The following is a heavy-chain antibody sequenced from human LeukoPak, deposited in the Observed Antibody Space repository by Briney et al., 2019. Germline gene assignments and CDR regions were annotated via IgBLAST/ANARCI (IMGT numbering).Heavy chain of an antibody. Sequence: QTGGSLRLSCAASGFTFSSYAMSWVRQAPGKGLEWVSAISGSGGSTYYADSVEGRFTISRDNSKNTLYLQMNSLSAEDTAVYYCAKSKYSSSSDALDYWGQGTLVTVSS. J-gene: IGHJ4*02. V-gene: IGHV3-23*01. CDR2: ISGSGGST. D-gene: IGHD6-6*01. CDR1: GFTFSSYA. CDR3: AKSKYSSSSDALDY.